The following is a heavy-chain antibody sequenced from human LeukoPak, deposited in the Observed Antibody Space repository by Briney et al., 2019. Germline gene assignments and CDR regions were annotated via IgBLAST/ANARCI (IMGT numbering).Heavy chain of an antibody. CDR1: GVSISSGHYF. D-gene: IGHD3-16*01. V-gene: IGHV4-39*06. CDR2: VPLSGST. Sequence: SATLSLTCTVSGVSISSGHYFWAWIRQPPGRRLECIASVPLSGSTYYDPSSTGRFTLSVDTAQNQCTLRLRYLTPADTAVYYCGRQTIQTSLGGVPDYCDSWGQGTPVTVSS. J-gene: IGHJ4*02. CDR3: GRQTIQTSLGGVPDYCDS.